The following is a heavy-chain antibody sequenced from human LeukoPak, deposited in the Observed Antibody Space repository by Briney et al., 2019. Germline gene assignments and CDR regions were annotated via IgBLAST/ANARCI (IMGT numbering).Heavy chain of an antibody. D-gene: IGHD3-22*01. Sequence: KSSETLSLTCTVSGGSISSYYWSWIRQPPGKGLEWIGYICYSGSTNYNPSLKSRVTISVDTSKNQFSLKLSSVTAADTAVYYCAGGGYYYYFDYWGQGTLVTVSS. CDR2: ICYSGST. J-gene: IGHJ4*02. CDR3: AGGGYYYYFDY. CDR1: GGSISSYY. V-gene: IGHV4-59*08.